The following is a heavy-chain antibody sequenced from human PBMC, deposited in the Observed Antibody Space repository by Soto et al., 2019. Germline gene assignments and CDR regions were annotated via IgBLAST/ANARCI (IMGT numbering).Heavy chain of an antibody. CDR2: LYWDDDR. D-gene: IGHD3-16*01. CDR3: AHKANMITFGGGVAQYFFEC. V-gene: IGHV2-5*02. J-gene: IGHJ4*02. CDR1: GFSLKTTGLG. Sequence: QITLKESGPTLVKPTQTLTLTCTFSGFSLKTTGLGVGWCRQPPVKAPEWLALLYWDDDRGYSPSLQSRLTIARGSSSYKVVLTMTKMDPVDTATDFCAHKANMITFGGGVAQYFFECWGPGTLVTVSS.